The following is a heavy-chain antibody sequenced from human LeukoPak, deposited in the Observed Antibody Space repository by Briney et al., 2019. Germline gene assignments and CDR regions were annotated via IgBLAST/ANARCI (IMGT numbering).Heavy chain of an antibody. J-gene: IGHJ4*02. CDR3: AKDIRTVAVAGSSFDY. Sequence: GGSLRLSCAASGFTFSSYGMHWVRQAPGRGLEWVAFIRYDGSNKYYADSVKGRFTISRDNSKNTLYLQMNSLRAEDTAVYYCAKDIRTVAVAGSSFDYWGQGTLVTVSS. D-gene: IGHD6-19*01. V-gene: IGHV3-30*02. CDR1: GFTFSSYG. CDR2: IRYDGSNK.